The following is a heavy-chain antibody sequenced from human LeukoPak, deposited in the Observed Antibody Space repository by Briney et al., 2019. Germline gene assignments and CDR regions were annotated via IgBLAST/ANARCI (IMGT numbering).Heavy chain of an antibody. D-gene: IGHD6-13*01. V-gene: IGHV1-18*01. J-gene: IGHJ6*02. CDR2: IRAYNGNT. CDR1: GYTFTSYG. Sequence: ASVKVSCKASGYTFTSYGISRVRQAPGQGLEWMGWIRAYNGNTNYVQKLQGRVTMTTDTSTSTAYMELRSLRSDDTAVYYCARDRGYSSSWYSEGYYYYYGMDVWGQGTTVTVSS. CDR3: ARDRGYSSSWYSEGYYYYYGMDV.